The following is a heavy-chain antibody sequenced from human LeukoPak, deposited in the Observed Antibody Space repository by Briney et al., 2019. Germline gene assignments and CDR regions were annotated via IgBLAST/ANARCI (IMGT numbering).Heavy chain of an antibody. CDR1: RFTVSSNY. CDR3: ASTGDYYDSSGYYYY. CDR2: IYSGGST. Sequence: GGSLRLSCAASRFTVSSNYMSWVRQAPGKGLEWVSVIYSGGSTYYADSVKGRFTISRDNSKNTLYLQMNSLRAEDTAVYYCASTGDYYDSSGYYYYWGQGTLVTVSS. J-gene: IGHJ4*02. V-gene: IGHV3-66*01. D-gene: IGHD3-22*01.